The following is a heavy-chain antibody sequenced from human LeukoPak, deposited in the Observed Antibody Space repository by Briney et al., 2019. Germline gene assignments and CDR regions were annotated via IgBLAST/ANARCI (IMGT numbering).Heavy chain of an antibody. D-gene: IGHD3-10*01. V-gene: IGHV3-9*01. CDR2: ISWNSGSI. CDR1: GFTFDDYA. CDR3: AKDYGSGSGSYHKYFQH. Sequence: PGRSLRLSCAASGFTFDDYAMHWVRQAPGKGLEWVSGISWNSGSIGYADSVKGRFTISRDNAKNSLYLQMNSLRAEDTALYYCAKDYGSGSGSYHKYFQHWGQGTLVTVSS. J-gene: IGHJ1*01.